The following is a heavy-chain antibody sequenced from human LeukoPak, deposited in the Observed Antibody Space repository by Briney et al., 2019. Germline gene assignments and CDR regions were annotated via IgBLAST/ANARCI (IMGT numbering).Heavy chain of an antibody. V-gene: IGHV4-4*07. CDR3: ARDEGGSGWYYFDY. CDR2: IYISGST. CDR1: GGSISSYY. Sequence: SETLSLTCTVPGGSISSYYWSWIRQPAGKGLEWIGRIYISGSTNYNPSLKSRVTMSVDASKNQFSLKLNSVIAADTAVYYCARDEGGSGWYYFDYWGQGALVTVSS. D-gene: IGHD6-19*01. J-gene: IGHJ4*02.